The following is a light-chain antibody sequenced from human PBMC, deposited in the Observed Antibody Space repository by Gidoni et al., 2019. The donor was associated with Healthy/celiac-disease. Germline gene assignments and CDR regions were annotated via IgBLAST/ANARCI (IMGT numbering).Light chain of an antibody. J-gene: IGKJ1*01. V-gene: IGKV3-20*01. CDR3: KQYGRSPGT. CDR1: QSVSSSY. Sequence: IVLTQSPGTLSLSPGERATLSCRASQSVSSSYLAWYQQKPGQAPRLLIYGASSRATGIPDRFSGSGSGTDFTLTISRLEPEDFAVYYCKQYGRSPGTCGQGTKVEIK. CDR2: GAS.